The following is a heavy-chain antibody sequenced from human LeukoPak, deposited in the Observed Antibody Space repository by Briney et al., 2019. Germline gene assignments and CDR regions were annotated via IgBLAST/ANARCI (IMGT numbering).Heavy chain of an antibody. CDR2: INHSGST. CDR1: GGSFIGYY. D-gene: IGHD3-10*01. Sequence: SETLSLTCAVYGGSFIGYYWSWIRQPPGKGLEWIGEINHSGSTNYNPSLKSRVTISVDTSKNQFSLKLSSVTAADTAVYYCARHVNPTRITMVRGVMDYWGQGTLVTVSS. V-gene: IGHV4-34*01. CDR3: ARHVNPTRITMVRGVMDY. J-gene: IGHJ4*02.